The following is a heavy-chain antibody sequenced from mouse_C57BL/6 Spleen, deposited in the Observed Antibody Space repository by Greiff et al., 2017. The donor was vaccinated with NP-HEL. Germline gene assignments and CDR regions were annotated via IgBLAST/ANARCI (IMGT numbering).Heavy chain of an antibody. CDR2: IDPSDSYT. CDR3: ARIDGSSYENFDV. D-gene: IGHD1-1*01. CDR1: GYTFTSYW. Sequence: VQLQQPGAELVMPGASVKLSCKASGYTFTSYWMHWVKQRPGQGLEWIGEIDPSDSYTNYNQKFKGKSTLTVDKSSSTAYMQLSSLTSEDSAVYYCARIDGSSYENFDVWGTGTTVTVSS. J-gene: IGHJ1*03. V-gene: IGHV1-69*01.